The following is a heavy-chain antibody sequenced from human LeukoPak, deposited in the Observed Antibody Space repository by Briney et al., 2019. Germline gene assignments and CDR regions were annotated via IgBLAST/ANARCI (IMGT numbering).Heavy chain of an antibody. CDR2: INPNSGGT. J-gene: IGHJ5*02. V-gene: IGHV1-2*02. D-gene: IGHD3-10*01. CDR1: GYTFTGHY. CDR3: ARVNSGGYWFDP. Sequence: GASVKASCKASGYTFTGHYMHWVRQAPGQGLEWMGWINPNSGGTNYAQKFQGRVTMTRDTSISTAYMELSRLRSDDTAVYYCARVNSGGYWFDPWGQGTLVTVSS.